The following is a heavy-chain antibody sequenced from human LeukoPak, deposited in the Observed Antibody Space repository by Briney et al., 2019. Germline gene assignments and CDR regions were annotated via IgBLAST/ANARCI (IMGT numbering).Heavy chain of an antibody. CDR2: ISYDGSNK. D-gene: IGHD6-19*01. Sequence: GRSLRLSCAASGFTFSSYGMHWVRQAPGKGLEWVAVISYDGSNKYYADSVKGRFTISRDNSKNTLYLQMNSLRAEDTAVYYCVYSSGWYSWGQGTLVTVSS. V-gene: IGHV3-30*03. J-gene: IGHJ4*02. CDR3: VYSSGWYS. CDR1: GFTFSSYG.